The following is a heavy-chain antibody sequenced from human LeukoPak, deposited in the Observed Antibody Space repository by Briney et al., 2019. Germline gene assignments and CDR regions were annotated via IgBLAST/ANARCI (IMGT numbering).Heavy chain of an antibody. CDR2: IIPILGIA. CDR1: GGTFSSYT. V-gene: IGHV1-69*02. Sequence: SVKVSCKASGGTFSSYTISWVRQAPGQGLEWMGRIIPILGIANYAQKFQGRVTITADKSTCTVYMELSSLRSEDTAVYYCARGGYCSSTSCSENRFDPWGQGTLVTVSS. CDR3: ARGGYCSSTSCSENRFDP. J-gene: IGHJ5*02. D-gene: IGHD2-2*01.